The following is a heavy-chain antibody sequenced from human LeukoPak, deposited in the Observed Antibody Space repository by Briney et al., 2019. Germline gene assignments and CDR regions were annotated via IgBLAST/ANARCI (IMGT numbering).Heavy chain of an antibody. D-gene: IGHD4-23*01. J-gene: IGHJ5*02. CDR1: GFTFSSYA. Sequence: GASLRLSCAASGFTFSSYAMSWVRQAPGKGLEWVSAISGSGGSTYCADSVKGRFTISRDNSKNTLYLQMNSLRAEDTAVYYCAKGSTVVTPGSWFDPWGQGTLVTVSS. CDR3: AKGSTVVTPGSWFDP. V-gene: IGHV3-23*01. CDR2: ISGSGGST.